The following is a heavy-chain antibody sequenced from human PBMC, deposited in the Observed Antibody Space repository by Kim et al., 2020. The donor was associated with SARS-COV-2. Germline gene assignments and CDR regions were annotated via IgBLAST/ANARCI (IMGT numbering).Heavy chain of an antibody. CDR2: IWYDGSNK. J-gene: IGHJ6*02. CDR1: GFTFSSYG. V-gene: IGHV3-33*01. D-gene: IGHD2-2*01. CDR3: ASDSTSCYDCLVRPSVDV. Sequence: GGSLRLSCAASGFTFSSYGMHWVRQAPGKGLEWVAVIWYDGSNKYYADSVKGRFTISRDNSKNTLYLQMNSLRAEDTAVYYCASDSTSCYDCLVRPSVDVWGQGTTVTVSS.